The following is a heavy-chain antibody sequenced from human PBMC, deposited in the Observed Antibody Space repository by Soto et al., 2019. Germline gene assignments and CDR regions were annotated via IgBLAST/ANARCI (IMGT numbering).Heavy chain of an antibody. V-gene: IGHV1-2*02. CDR3: ARDYGGRRVVVVMRDGMDV. D-gene: IGHD3-22*01. CDR1: GYTFTGYY. J-gene: IGHJ6*02. CDR2: INPNSGGT. Sequence: ASVKVSCKASGYTFTGYYMHWVRQAPGQGLEWMGWINPNSGGTNYAQKFQGRVTMTSDTSISTAYMELSRVRSDDTAVYYCARDYGGRRVVVVMRDGMDVWGQGTTVTVSS.